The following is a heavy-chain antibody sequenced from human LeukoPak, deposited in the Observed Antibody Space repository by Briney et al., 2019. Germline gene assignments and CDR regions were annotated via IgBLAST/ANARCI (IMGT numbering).Heavy chain of an antibody. CDR1: GHTLSEIS. D-gene: IGHD1-7*01. CDR3: ATDKGGPGTTFHDPFDN. V-gene: IGHV1-24*01. J-gene: IGHJ3*02. CDR2: FDPEDGET. Sequence: ASVKVCCKVSGHTLSEISMHWGRQAPGKGLEWMGSFDPEDGETMYAENFQGKFNMTEDTSRDTAYMELSSLRSEDTAVYFCATDKGGPGTTFHDPFDNWGQGTMVTVSS.